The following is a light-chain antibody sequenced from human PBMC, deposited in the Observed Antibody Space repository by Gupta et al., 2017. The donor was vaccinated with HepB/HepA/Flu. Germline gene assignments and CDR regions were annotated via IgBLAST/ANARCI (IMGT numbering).Light chain of an antibody. V-gene: IGLV3-21*04. CDR2: YER. J-gene: IGLJ3*02. CDR3: QVWDDSSEHVNWV. CDR1: NIGTKS. Sequence: SYVLTQPPSLSVAPGKTASITCGGDNIGTKSVHWYQPKPGQAPVLVIFYERDRPSGIPERFSGFNSENTATLTTSRVEAGDEADYYCQVWDDSSEHVNWVFGGGTKFTVL.